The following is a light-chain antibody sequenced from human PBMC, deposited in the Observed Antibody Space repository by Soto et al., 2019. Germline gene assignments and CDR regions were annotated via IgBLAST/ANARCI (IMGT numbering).Light chain of an antibody. CDR3: HQKYSAPWT. Sequence: DIQMTQSPSSLSASVGDRVTITCRASQSISSYLNWYRQKPGRAPNLLIYAASTLQSGVPSRFSGSGSGTDFSLTISSRQPGDFAIYYCHQKYSAPWTFGQGTKVEIK. CDR2: AAS. J-gene: IGKJ1*01. V-gene: IGKV1-39*01. CDR1: QSISSY.